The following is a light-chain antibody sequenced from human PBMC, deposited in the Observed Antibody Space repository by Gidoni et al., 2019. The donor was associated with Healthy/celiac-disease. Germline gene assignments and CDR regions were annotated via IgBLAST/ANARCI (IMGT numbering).Light chain of an antibody. CDR3: QQYYSTLFT. CDR1: QSGFYSPNNKNY. CDR2: GAS. V-gene: IGKV4-1*01. Sequence: DIVMTQSPDPLAVALAERATSNCKSSQSGFYSPNNKNYLAWHQQKPGQPPNLLIYGASTRESGVHDRLSGSGSGTDFTLTISSLQAEDVAVYYCQQYYSTLFTFXPXTKVDIK. J-gene: IGKJ3*01.